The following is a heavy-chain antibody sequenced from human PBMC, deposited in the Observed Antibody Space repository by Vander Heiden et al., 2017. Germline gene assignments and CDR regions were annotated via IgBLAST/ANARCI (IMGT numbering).Heavy chain of an antibody. CDR1: GFTFSSYA. D-gene: IGHD6-13*01. J-gene: IGHJ1*01. V-gene: IGHV3-23*01. CDR2: ISVSGGST. CDR3: ATYSSSWSLKH. Sequence: EVQLLESGGGLVQPGGSVRLSCAASGFTFSSYAMSWVRQAPGKGLEWVSAISVSGGSTYYADSVKGRFTISRDNSKNTLYLQMNSLRAEDTAVYYCATYSSSWSLKHWGQGTLVTVSS.